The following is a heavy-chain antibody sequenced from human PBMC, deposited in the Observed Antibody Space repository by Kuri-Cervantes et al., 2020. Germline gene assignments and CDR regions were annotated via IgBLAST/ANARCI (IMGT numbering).Heavy chain of an antibody. CDR1: GFTFSSYG. Sequence: GGSLRLSCAASGFTFSSYGMHWVRQAPGKGLEWVAVVSYDGSNKYYADSVKGRITISRDNSKNTLYLQMNSLRAEDTAVYYCAKDGYCSSTSCYGPGYMDVWGKGTTVTVSS. CDR2: VSYDGSNK. D-gene: IGHD2-2*03. CDR3: AKDGYCSSTSCYGPGYMDV. V-gene: IGHV3-30*18. J-gene: IGHJ6*03.